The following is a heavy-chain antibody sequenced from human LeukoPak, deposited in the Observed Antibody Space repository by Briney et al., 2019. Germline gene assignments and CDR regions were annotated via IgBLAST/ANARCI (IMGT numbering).Heavy chain of an antibody. CDR1: GYTFTSYY. V-gene: IGHV1-46*01. CDR2: INPSGGST. D-gene: IGHD2-21*02. J-gene: IGHJ4*02. Sequence: ASVKVSCKASGYTFTSYYMHWVRQAPGQGLEWMGIINPSGGSTSYAQKFQGRVTMTRDTSTSTAYMELSSLRSEDTAVYYCARDTYCGGDCYRSRADYWGQGTLVTVSS. CDR3: ARDTYCGGDCYRSRADY.